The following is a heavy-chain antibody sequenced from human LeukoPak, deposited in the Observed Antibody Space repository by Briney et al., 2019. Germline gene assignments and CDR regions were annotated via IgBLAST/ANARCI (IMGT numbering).Heavy chain of an antibody. CDR2: ISYDGRNR. D-gene: IGHD5-18*01. V-gene: IGHV3-30*18. J-gene: IGHJ4*02. Sequence: GGSLRLSCAASGFTFSSYGMHWVRQAPGKGLEWVAGISYDGRNREYVDSVKGRFTISRDNSKNTLYLQMNSLRAEDTAVYNCAKDRGYSHGFDYWGQGTLVTVSS. CDR3: AKDRGYSHGFDY. CDR1: GFTFSSYG.